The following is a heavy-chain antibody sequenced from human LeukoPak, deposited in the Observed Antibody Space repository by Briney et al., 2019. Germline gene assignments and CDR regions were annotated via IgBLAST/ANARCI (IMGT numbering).Heavy chain of an antibody. CDR3: ARDRGRYCTNDVCYTGGDYFDY. J-gene: IGHJ4*02. V-gene: IGHV3-21*01. CDR2: ITGSSSYI. D-gene: IGHD2-8*01. Sequence: GGSLRLSCAASGFIFSSYSMNWVRQAPGKGLEWVSSITGSSSYIYYADSAKGRFTISRDNAKNSLYLQMNSLRAEDTAVYYCARDRGRYCTNDVCYTGGDYFDYWGQGTLVTVSS. CDR1: GFIFSSYS.